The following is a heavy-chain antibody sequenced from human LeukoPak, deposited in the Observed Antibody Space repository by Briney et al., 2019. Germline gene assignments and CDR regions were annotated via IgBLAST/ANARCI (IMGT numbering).Heavy chain of an antibody. CDR3: ADTKWEPTQGYFDY. Sequence: GGPLRLSCAASGFTFSSYAMSWVRQAPGKGLEWVSAISGSGGSTYYADSVKGRFTISRDNSKNTLYLQMNSLRAEDTAVYYCADTKWEPTQGYFDYWGQGTLVTVSS. J-gene: IGHJ4*02. CDR2: ISGSGGST. CDR1: GFTFSSYA. V-gene: IGHV3-23*01. D-gene: IGHD1-26*01.